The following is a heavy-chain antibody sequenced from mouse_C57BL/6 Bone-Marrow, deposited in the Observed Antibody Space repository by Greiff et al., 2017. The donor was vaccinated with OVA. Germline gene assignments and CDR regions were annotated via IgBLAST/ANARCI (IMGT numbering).Heavy chain of an antibody. CDR1: GYTFTSYW. D-gene: IGHD2-3*01. CDR3: ASFYDGFLYYYAMDY. J-gene: IGHJ4*01. V-gene: IGHV1-7*01. Sequence: QVQLKQSGAELAKPGASVKLSCKASGYTFTSYWMHWVKQRPGQGLEWIGYINPSSGYTKYNQKFKDKATLTADKSSSTAYMQLSSLTYEDSAVYYCASFYDGFLYYYAMDYWGQGTSVTVSS. CDR2: INPSSGYT.